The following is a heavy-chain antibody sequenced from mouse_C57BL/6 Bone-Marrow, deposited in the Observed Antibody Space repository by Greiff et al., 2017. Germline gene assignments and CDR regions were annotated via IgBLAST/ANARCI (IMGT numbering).Heavy chain of an antibody. J-gene: IGHJ4*01. CDR3: ARSYDYDDYTMDY. Sequence: VQLQQPGAELVKPGASVKLSCKASGYTFTSYWMHWVKQRPGQGLEWIGMMHPNGGSPDYNEKFKSEATLSVDKSSRTAYMELSSLTSEDSAVYYWARSYDYDDYTMDYWGQGASVPSPQ. D-gene: IGHD2-4*01. V-gene: IGHV1-64*01. CDR2: MHPNGGSP. CDR1: GYTFTSYW.